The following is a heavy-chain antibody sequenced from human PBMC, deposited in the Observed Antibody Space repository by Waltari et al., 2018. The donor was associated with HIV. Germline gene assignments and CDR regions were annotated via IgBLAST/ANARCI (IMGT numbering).Heavy chain of an antibody. J-gene: IGHJ6*04. CDR2: TSFDGSNN. CDR1: GIMFSGFF. CDR3: AKDKSGSLHYYYYYGMDV. Sequence: QVQLVVSGGGVVKPGGSLGLSCTASGIMFSGFFLNWVRQAPGKGLEWVAATSFDGSNNYYAQSVKGRFTISRDNVKNMLHLQMNSLKIEDTAVYYCAKDKSGSLHYYYYYGMDVWGKGTTVAASS. V-gene: IGHV3-30*01. D-gene: IGHD1-26*01.